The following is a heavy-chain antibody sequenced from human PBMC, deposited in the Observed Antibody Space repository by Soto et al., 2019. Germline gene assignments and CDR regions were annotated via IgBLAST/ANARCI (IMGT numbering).Heavy chain of an antibody. J-gene: IGHJ6*02. CDR2: IYSAGNT. CDR3: ARDFVVGGPTINYYYGMDV. D-gene: IGHD1-26*01. V-gene: IGHV3-66*01. CDR1: GFSVSSKY. Sequence: GGSLRLSCAASGFSVSSKYMNWVRQAPGKGLEWISIIYSAGNTYYADSVKGRFTISRDNSKNTLYLQMNSLGAEDTAVYYCARDFVVGGPTINYYYGMDVWGQGTTVTVSS.